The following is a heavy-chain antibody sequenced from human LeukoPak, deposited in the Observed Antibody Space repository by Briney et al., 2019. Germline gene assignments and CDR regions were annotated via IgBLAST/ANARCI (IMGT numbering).Heavy chain of an antibody. Sequence: ASVXVSCKAYGYTFTRYYMHWVRQAPGQGLEGMGIINPSGGSTNYAQKFQGRVTMTRDTSTSTVYMELNSLRAEDTAVYYCAKEREKVYGDYGDYWGQGTLVTVSS. CDR3: AKEREKVYGDYGDY. CDR2: INPSGGST. V-gene: IGHV1-46*01. CDR1: GYTFTRYY. D-gene: IGHD4-17*01. J-gene: IGHJ4*02.